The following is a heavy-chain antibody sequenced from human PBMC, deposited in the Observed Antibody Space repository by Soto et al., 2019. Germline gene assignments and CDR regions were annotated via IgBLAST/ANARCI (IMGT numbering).Heavy chain of an antibody. CDR1: GGSISSYGYY. D-gene: IGHD1-26*01. Sequence: PSETLSLTCTVSGGSISSYGYYWSWIRQHPGKGLEWIGYIYYSGSTYYNPSLKSRGLISLDTSKNQFSLKLSSVTVADTAVYYCARSGSYSVEYFQHWGQGALVTVSS. CDR3: ARSGSYSVEYFQH. V-gene: IGHV4-31*03. CDR2: IYYSGST. J-gene: IGHJ1*01.